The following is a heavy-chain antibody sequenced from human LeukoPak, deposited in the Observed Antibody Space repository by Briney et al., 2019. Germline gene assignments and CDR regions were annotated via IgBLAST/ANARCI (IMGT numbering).Heavy chain of an antibody. CDR2: ISSDGTDT. J-gene: IGHJ4*02. D-gene: IGHD2-8*02. CDR3: VGDILVMGY. V-gene: IGHV3-74*01. CDR1: GFTFGGYW. Sequence: GGSLRLSCAASGFTFGGYWMHWVRQAPGKGLVWVSGISSDGTDTNYADSVKGRFTISRDNAKNTLYLQMNSLRADDTAVYYCVGDILVMGYWGQGTPVTVSS.